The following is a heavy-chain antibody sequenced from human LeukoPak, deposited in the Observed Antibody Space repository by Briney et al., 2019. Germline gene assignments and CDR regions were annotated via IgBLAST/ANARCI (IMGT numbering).Heavy chain of an antibody. CDR2: IKSKTDGGTT. CDR3: TTDTGWKDLPIVVVVEYFDY. CDR1: GFTFSNAW. D-gene: IGHD2-15*01. V-gene: IGHV3-15*01. Sequence: GGSLRLSCAASGFTFSNAWMSWVRQAPGKGLEWVGRIKSKTDGGTTDYAAPVKGRFTISRDDSKNTLYLQMNSLKTEDTAVYYCTTDTGWKDLPIVVVVEYFDYWGQGTLVTVSS. J-gene: IGHJ4*02.